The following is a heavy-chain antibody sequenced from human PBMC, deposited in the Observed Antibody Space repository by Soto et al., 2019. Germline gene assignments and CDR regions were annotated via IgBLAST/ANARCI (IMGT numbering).Heavy chain of an antibody. CDR1: GYPLTSYY. Sequence: VXSVKVSCKASGYPLTSYYMHWVRQAPGQGLEWMGIINPSGGSTSYAQRFQGRVTMTRDTSTSTVYMELSSLRSEDTAVYYCARERYSTYFTKGYGMDVWGQGTTVTVSS. CDR2: INPSGGST. V-gene: IGHV1-46*01. J-gene: IGHJ6*02. CDR3: ARERYSTYFTKGYGMDV. D-gene: IGHD2-21*01.